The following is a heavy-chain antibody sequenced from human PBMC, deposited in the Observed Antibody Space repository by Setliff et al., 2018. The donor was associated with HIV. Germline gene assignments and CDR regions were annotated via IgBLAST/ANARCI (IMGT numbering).Heavy chain of an antibody. J-gene: IGHJ4*02. CDR3: ARDQSDWFY. D-gene: IGHD3-3*01. Sequence: SQTLSLTCAVSGYAISSGYYWSWIRQPPGKGLEWIGYMYYSGNTNYNPSLKSRVTISVDTSKSQFSLKLNSVTAADTAVYYCARDQSDWFYWGQGTLVTVSS. V-gene: IGHV4-61*01. CDR2: MYYSGNT. CDR1: GYAISSGYY.